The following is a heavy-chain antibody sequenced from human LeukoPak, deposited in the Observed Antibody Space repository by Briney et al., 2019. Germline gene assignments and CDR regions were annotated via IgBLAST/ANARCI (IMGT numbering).Heavy chain of an antibody. D-gene: IGHD2-15*01. V-gene: IGHV4-34*01. CDR2: INVSGSV. Sequence: SETLSLTCAVYSGSFSGYYWSWIRQPPGKGLEWIGEINVSGSVNCNPSLKNRVTLSVDTSKNQFSLRLSSVAAADTAVYYCARRLVDSGASQVSDDWGQGTLVTVSS. CDR1: SGSFSGYY. CDR3: ARRLVDSGASQVSDD. J-gene: IGHJ4*02.